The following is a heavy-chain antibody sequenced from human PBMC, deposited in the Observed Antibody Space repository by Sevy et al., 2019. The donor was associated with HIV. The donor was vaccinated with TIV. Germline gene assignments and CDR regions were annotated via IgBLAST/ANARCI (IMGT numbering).Heavy chain of an antibody. Sequence: GGSLRLSCAVSGFTFSDHYMDWVRQAPGRGLEWVGRSRNKAKSYTTEYAASVRGRFTVSRDDSKNLFFLQMNSLKAEDAAVYYCVRVPASCGTISCHFDYWGQGTLVTVSS. CDR3: VRVPASCGTISCHFDY. V-gene: IGHV3-72*01. CDR2: SRNKAKSYTT. CDR1: GFTFSDHY. D-gene: IGHD2-21*01. J-gene: IGHJ4*02.